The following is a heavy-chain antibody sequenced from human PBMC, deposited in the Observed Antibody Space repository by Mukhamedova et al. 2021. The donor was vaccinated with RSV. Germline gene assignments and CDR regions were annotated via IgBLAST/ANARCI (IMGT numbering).Heavy chain of an antibody. Sequence: GSTNYNPSLKSRVTISVDTSKNQFSLKLSSVTAADTAVYYCELSYYYLDYWGQGTLVTVSS. V-gene: IGHV4-59*01. CDR2: GST. J-gene: IGHJ4*02. CDR3: ELSYYYLDY. D-gene: IGHD1-26*01.